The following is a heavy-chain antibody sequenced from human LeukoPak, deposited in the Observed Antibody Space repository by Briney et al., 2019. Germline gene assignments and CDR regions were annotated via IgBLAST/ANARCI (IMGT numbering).Heavy chain of an antibody. CDR2: INPNSGGT. Sequence: ASVKVSCKASGYTFTGYYMHWVRQAPGQGLEWMGWINPNSGGTNYAQKFQGRVTMTRNTSISTAYMELSSLRSEDTAVYYCATPRGSYSSSWLGGSDAFDIWGQGTMVTVSS. D-gene: IGHD6-13*01. CDR1: GYTFTGYY. J-gene: IGHJ3*02. V-gene: IGHV1-2*02. CDR3: ATPRGSYSSSWLGGSDAFDI.